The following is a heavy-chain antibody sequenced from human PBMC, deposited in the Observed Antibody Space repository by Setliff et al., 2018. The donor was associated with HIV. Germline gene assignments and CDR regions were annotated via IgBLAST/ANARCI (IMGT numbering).Heavy chain of an antibody. CDR2: INHSGGT. CDR3: ARGSDYIWGNYRFPFDY. D-gene: IGHD3-16*02. Sequence: SETLSLTCAVYGGSLSDYFWSWVRQPPGKGLEWIGEINHSGGTYYNPSLKSRVTMSVDTSKNQFSLKLTSVTAADTAVYYCARGSDYIWGNYRFPFDYWGQGTLVTVSS. V-gene: IGHV4-34*01. CDR1: GGSLSDYF. J-gene: IGHJ4*02.